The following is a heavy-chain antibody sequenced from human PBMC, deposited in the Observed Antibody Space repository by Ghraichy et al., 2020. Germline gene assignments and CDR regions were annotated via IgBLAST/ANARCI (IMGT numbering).Heavy chain of an antibody. CDR2: IYYSGST. V-gene: IGHV4-39*01. CDR3: ARHDAGEWELLIGADFDY. CDR1: GGSISSSSYY. D-gene: IGHD1-26*01. Sequence: SETLSLTCTVSGGSISSSSYYWGWIRQPPGKGLEWIGSIYYSGSTYYNPSLKSRVTISVDTSKNQFSLKLSSVTAADTAVYYCARHDAGEWELLIGADFDYWGQGTLVTVSS. J-gene: IGHJ4*02.